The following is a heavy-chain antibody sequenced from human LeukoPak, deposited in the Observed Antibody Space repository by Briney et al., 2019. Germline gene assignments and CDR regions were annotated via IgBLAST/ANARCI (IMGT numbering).Heavy chain of an antibody. Sequence: SSETLSLTCTVSGGSISSCYWNWIRQPPGKGLEWIGYIYYSGSTNYNPSLKSRVTISVDTSKNQFSLKLGSVTAADTAVYYCARGADSSGYYSIFYFDYWGQGTLVTVSS. V-gene: IGHV4-59*01. J-gene: IGHJ4*02. CDR2: IYYSGST. CDR1: GGSISSCY. CDR3: ARGADSSGYYSIFYFDY. D-gene: IGHD3-22*01.